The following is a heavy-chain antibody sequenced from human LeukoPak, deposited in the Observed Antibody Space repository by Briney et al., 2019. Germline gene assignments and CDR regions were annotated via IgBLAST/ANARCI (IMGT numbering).Heavy chain of an antibody. J-gene: IGHJ4*02. CDR2: IYTSGST. CDR1: GGSISSGSYD. CDR3: ARAGPETPGTFDY. Sequence: PSQTLALTCPVSGGSISSGSYDWSWIRQPAGKGLEWIGRIYTSGSTNYNPSLKSRVTISVDTSKNQFSLKLSSVTAADTAVYYCARAGPETPGTFDYWGQGTLVTVSS. D-gene: IGHD1-14*01. V-gene: IGHV4-61*02.